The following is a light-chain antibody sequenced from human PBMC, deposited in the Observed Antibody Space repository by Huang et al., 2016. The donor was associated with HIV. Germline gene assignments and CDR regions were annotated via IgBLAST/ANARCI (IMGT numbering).Light chain of an antibody. J-gene: IGKJ2*01. Sequence: EIVMTQSPATLSVSPGETVALSCSASQSLSGNLAWYQHKPGQPPRLLIYATSIRAAGVPGRFSGSGSGSEFTLTISSLLSEDSAVYYCQHYNDWPRTFGQGTKLEIK. V-gene: IGKV3D-15*01. CDR1: QSLSGN. CDR2: ATS. CDR3: QHYNDWPRT.